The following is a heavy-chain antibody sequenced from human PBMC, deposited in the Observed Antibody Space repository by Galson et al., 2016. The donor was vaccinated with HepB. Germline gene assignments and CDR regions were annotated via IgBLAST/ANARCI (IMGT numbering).Heavy chain of an antibody. CDR2: ISGYNGNT. Sequence: SVKVSCKASGYSFTSNGISWVRQAPGQGLEWMGWISGYNGNTNYAQRFLGRVTMTTDTSATTAYMELRSLTSDDTAVYYCARGDFWTPYYFDSCGQGTLVIVSS. CDR1: GYSFTSNG. D-gene: IGHD3/OR15-3a*01. J-gene: IGHJ4*02. CDR3: ARGDFWTPYYFDS. V-gene: IGHV1-18*01.